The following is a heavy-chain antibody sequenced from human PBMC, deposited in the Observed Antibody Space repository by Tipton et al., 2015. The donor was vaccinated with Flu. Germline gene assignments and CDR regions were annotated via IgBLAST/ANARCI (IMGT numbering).Heavy chain of an antibody. V-gene: IGHV4-4*07. D-gene: IGHD1-26*01. CDR3: ARVAGYSGSYRDAFDI. Sequence: TLSLTCTVSGGSISSYYWSWIRQPAGKGLEWIGRIYTSGSTNYNPSPKSRVTMSVDTSKNQFSLKLSSVTAADTAVYYCARVAGYSGSYRDAFDIWGQGTMVTVSS. J-gene: IGHJ3*02. CDR1: GGSISSYY. CDR2: IYTSGST.